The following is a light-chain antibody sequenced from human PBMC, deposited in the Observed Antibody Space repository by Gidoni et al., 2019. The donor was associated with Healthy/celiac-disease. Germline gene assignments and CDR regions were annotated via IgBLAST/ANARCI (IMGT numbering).Light chain of an antibody. V-gene: IGKV1-9*01. CDR2: AAS. CDR1: QGISSY. CDR3: QQLNSYPFT. J-gene: IGKJ3*01. Sequence: DIHLTQSPSFLSASVGDRVTITCRASQGISSYLAWYQQKPGKAPKLLIYAASTLQSGVPSRCGGSGAGTEVTLTISSLQPEDVATYYCQQLNSYPFTFGPGTKVDIK.